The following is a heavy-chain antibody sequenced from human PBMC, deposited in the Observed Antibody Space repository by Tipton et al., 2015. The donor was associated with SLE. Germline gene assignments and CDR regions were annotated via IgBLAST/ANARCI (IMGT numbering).Heavy chain of an antibody. CDR3: AKGGYTWDYFDY. V-gene: IGHV3-23*01. Sequence: GSLRLSCPASGFTFSSYAMSWVRQVPGKGLEWVSAISGSGGSTYYADSVKGRFTISRDNSKNTLYLQMNSLRAEDTAVYYCAKGGYTWDYFDYWGQGTLVTVSS. CDR1: GFTFSSYA. J-gene: IGHJ4*02. D-gene: IGHD1-20*01. CDR2: ISGSGGST.